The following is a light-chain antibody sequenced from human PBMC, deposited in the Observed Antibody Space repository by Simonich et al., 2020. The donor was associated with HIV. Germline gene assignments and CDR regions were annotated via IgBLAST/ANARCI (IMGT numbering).Light chain of an antibody. J-gene: IGLJ3*02. CDR1: SGHRRYD. V-gene: IGLV4-69*01. CDR3: QTWGAGAGANWV. Sequence: QLVLTQSPSASASLGASVRLTCTLSSGHRRYDIAWHQQQPEKGPRYLMKVDSDGSHSKGDGIPDRFSGSSYGAERYLTISSLQSEDEADYYCQTWGAGAGANWVFGGGTKLTLL. CDR2: VDSDGSH.